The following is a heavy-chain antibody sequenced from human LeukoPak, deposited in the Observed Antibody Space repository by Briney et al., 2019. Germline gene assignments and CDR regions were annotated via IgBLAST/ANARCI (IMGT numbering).Heavy chain of an antibody. V-gene: IGHV3-48*01. CDR2: ISSSSSTI. J-gene: IGHJ6*03. CDR1: GFTFSSYS. CDR3: ARSGSWDNYYYYYMDV. D-gene: IGHD3-10*01. Sequence: GGSLRLSCAASGFTFSSYSMNWVRQAPGKGLEWVSYISSSSSTIYYADSVKGRFTISRDNAKNSLYLQMNSLRAEGTAVYYCARSGSWDNYYYYYMDVWGKGTTVTVSS.